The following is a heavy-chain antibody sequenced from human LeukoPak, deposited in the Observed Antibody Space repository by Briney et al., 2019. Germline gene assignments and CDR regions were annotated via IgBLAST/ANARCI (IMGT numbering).Heavy chain of an antibody. Sequence: PSETLSHTCTVSGGSISRSSFYWGWIRQPPGKGLEWIGSIYYGGTTYYNPSLKSRVTMSLDTSKNQFSLNLSSVTAADTALYYCARQGPGSTTDDYFYAMDVWGQGTTVTVSS. D-gene: IGHD3-16*01. CDR3: ARQGPGSTTDDYFYAMDV. CDR2: IYYGGTT. V-gene: IGHV4-39*01. J-gene: IGHJ6*02. CDR1: GGSISRSSFY.